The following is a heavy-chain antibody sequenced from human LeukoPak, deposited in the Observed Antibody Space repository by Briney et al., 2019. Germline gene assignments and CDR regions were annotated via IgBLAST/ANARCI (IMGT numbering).Heavy chain of an antibody. Sequence: PSETLSLTCTVSGGSISSYYWSWIRQSPGKGLEWIGYIYYSGSTNYNPSLKSRVTISVDTSKNQFSLKLSSVTAADTAVYYCARATIAAADNYYYYGMDVWGQGTTVTVSS. CDR2: IYYSGST. D-gene: IGHD6-13*01. CDR1: GGSISSYY. CDR3: ARATIAAADNYYYYGMDV. J-gene: IGHJ6*02. V-gene: IGHV4-59*01.